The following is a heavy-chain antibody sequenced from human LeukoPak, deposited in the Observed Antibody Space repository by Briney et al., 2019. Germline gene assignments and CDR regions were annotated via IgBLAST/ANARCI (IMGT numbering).Heavy chain of an antibody. V-gene: IGHV1-2*02. CDR1: GYTFTGYY. Sequence: ASVKVSCKASGYTFTGYYVHWLRQAPGQGLEWMGWINPNSGGTNYAQKFQDRVTLTRDTSISTAYMELSRLRSDDTAVYFCARGIYGTGGYHYYYWYFDLWGRGTLVTVSS. CDR3: ARGIYGTGGYHYYYWYFDL. CDR2: INPNSGGT. D-gene: IGHD3-22*01. J-gene: IGHJ2*01.